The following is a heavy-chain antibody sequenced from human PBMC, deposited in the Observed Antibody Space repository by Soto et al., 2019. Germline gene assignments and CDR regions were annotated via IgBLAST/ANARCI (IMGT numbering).Heavy chain of an antibody. J-gene: IGHJ4*02. V-gene: IGHV3-21*06. CDR1: GFTFTRYS. Sequence: LRLSCAASGFTFTRYSMNWVRQAPAKGLEWVSSISSTTNYIYYGDSMKGRFTISRDNAKNSLYLEMNSLRAEDTAVYYCARESEDLTSNFDYWGQGTMVTVSS. CDR3: ARESEDLTSNFDY. CDR2: ISSTTNYI.